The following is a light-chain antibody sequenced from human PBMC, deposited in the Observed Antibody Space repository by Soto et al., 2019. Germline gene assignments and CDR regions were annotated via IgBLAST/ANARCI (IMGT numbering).Light chain of an antibody. CDR3: SSYTSSSTLV. Sequence: QSALTQPASVSGSPGQSITISCTGTSSDVGGYNYVSWYQQHPGKAPKLMIYEVSNRPSGVSYRFSGSKSGNTASLTISWLHAEDEADYSCSSYTSSSTLVFGTGTKVTVL. CDR1: SSDVGGYNY. CDR2: EVS. V-gene: IGLV2-14*01. J-gene: IGLJ1*01.